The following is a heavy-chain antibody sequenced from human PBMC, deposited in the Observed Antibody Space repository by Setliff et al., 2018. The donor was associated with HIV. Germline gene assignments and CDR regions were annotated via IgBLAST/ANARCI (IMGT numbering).Heavy chain of an antibody. Sequence: SETLSLTCTVSGGSFRSSRYYWGWIRQPPGKGLEWIGNIHYGGFFWYSPSLKSRVTISVDTSKNQFSLKLSSVTAADPAVYYCARPALGIGGGSRFDNWGQGTRVTVSS. J-gene: IGHJ4*02. CDR2: IHYGGFF. CDR3: ARPALGIGGGSRFDN. V-gene: IGHV4-39*01. CDR1: GGSFRSSRYY. D-gene: IGHD3-10*01.